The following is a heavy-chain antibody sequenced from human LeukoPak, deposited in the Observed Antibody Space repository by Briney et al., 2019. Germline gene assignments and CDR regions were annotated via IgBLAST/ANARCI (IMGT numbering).Heavy chain of an antibody. Sequence: ASVKVSCKASGYTFTSFGISWVRQAPGQGLEWMGWINTNTGNPRYVQGFTGRFVFSLDTSVSTAYLQISSLKAEDTAVYYCARETLGGSGYPDVWGQGTLVTVSS. CDR3: ARETLGGSGYPDV. D-gene: IGHD3-22*01. CDR2: INTNTGNP. J-gene: IGHJ3*01. V-gene: IGHV7-4-1*02. CDR1: GYTFTSFG.